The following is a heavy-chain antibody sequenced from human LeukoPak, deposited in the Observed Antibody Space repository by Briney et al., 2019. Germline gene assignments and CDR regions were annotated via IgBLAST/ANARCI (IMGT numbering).Heavy chain of an antibody. CDR1: GFTFSDYY. V-gene: IGHV3-11*04. CDR3: ARALWGYNLIDYYYYYMDV. J-gene: IGHJ6*03. D-gene: IGHD5-24*01. CDR2: ISSSGNTI. Sequence: GGSLRLSCAASGFTFSDYYMSWIRQAPGKGLEWVSYISSSGNTIYYADSVRGRFTISRDNAKNSLYLQMNSLRAEDSAVYYCARALWGYNLIDYYYYYMDVWGKGTTVTVSS.